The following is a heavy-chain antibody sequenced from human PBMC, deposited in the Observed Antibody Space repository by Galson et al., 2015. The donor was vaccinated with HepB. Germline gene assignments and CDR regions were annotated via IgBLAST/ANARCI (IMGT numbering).Heavy chain of an antibody. V-gene: IGHV3-7*01. Sequence: SLRLSCAASGFTFSSYWMSWVRQAPGKGLEWVANIKQDGSEKYYVDSVKGRFTISRDNAKNSLYLQMNSLRAEDTAVYYCARFAFRGYSYGPTLVAYYFDYWGQGTLVTVSS. J-gene: IGHJ4*02. CDR3: ARFAFRGYSYGPTLVAYYFDY. CDR2: IKQDGSEK. CDR1: GFTFSSYW. D-gene: IGHD5-18*01.